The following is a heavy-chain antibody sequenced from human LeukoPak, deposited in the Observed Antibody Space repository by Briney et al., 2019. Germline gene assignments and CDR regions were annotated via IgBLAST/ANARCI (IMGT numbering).Heavy chain of an antibody. Sequence: SETLSLTCTVSGGSINIYYWSWIRQPAGKGLEWIGPIYTSGSTNYNPSLKSRVTMSVDTSKNQFSLKLSSVTAADTAVYYCARGPLTVTRGFDPWGQGTLVTVSS. CDR1: GGSINIYY. CDR2: IYTSGST. J-gene: IGHJ5*02. CDR3: ARGPLTVTRGFDP. V-gene: IGHV4-4*07. D-gene: IGHD4-17*01.